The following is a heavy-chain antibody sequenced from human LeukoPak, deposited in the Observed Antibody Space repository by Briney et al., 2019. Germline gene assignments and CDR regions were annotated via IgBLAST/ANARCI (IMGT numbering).Heavy chain of an antibody. J-gene: IGHJ4*02. D-gene: IGHD6-13*01. V-gene: IGHV3-48*04. CDR2: ISSSSSTI. CDR1: GFTFSRFN. CDR3: ARATRRAASPTYFDY. Sequence: GGSLRLSCAASGFTFSRFNMNWVRQAPGKGLEWVSYISSSSSTIYYADSVKGRFTISRDNAKNSLYLQMNSLRAEDTAVYYCARATRRAASPTYFDYWGQGTLVTVSS.